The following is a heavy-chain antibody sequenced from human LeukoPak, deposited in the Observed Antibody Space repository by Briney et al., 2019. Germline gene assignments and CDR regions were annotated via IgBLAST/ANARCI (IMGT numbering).Heavy chain of an antibody. V-gene: IGHV4-59*01. CDR1: GGSINTYY. Sequence: SETLSLTCSVSGGSINTYYWTWIRLPPGKGLDWIGYIYYSGTTNYNPSLKSRVSMSVDTSRNQFSLRLSSVTAADTAIYYCARGTVQMGMGERFFDFWGPGNPGHRLL. CDR3: ARGTVQMGMGERFFDF. CDR2: IYYSGTT. D-gene: IGHD3-16*01. J-gene: IGHJ4*02.